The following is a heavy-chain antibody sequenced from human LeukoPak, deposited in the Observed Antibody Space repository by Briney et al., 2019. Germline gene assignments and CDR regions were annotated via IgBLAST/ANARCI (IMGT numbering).Heavy chain of an antibody. CDR2: INPNSGGT. CDR1: GYTFTGYY. V-gene: IGHV1-2*02. J-gene: IGHJ4*02. Sequence: ASVKVSCKASGYTFTGYYMHWVRQAPGQGLEWMGWINPNSGGTNYPHKFQDRVTMTRDTSINTAYMELSNLRSDDTAVYFCARELGVAAAGPLDYWGRGTLVTVSS. CDR3: ARELGVAAAGPLDY. D-gene: IGHD6-13*01.